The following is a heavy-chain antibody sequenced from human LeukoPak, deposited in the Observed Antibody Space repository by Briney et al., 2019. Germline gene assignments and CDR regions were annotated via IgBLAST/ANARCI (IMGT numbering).Heavy chain of an antibody. Sequence: SETLSLTCIVSGASMSSYVWSWIRQPPGKELEWIGYISDSGRTNYNASLKSRVTISVDPSQNQVSLKLRSVTAADTAVYFCAGEWSRRGFGSQIDSWGQGTVVTVSS. V-gene: IGHV4-59*01. J-gene: IGHJ4*02. CDR2: ISDSGRT. CDR3: AGEWSRRGFGSQIDS. CDR1: GASMSSYV. D-gene: IGHD3-10*01.